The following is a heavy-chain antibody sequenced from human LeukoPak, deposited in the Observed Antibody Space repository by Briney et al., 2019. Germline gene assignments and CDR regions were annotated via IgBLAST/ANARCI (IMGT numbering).Heavy chain of an antibody. CDR1: GGSISSYY. J-gene: IGHJ4*02. Sequence: SETLSLTCTVSGGSISSYYWSWIRQPPGKGLEWIGYIYYSGNTNYNPSLKSRVTISLDTSKNQFSLKLSSVTAADTAVYYCARARNYYDSSGFDYWGQGTLVTVSS. CDR3: ARARNYYDSSGFDY. CDR2: IYYSGNT. D-gene: IGHD3-22*01. V-gene: IGHV4-59*12.